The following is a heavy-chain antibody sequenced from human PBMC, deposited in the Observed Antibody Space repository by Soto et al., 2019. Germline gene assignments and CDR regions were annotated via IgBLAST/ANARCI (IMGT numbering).Heavy chain of an antibody. CDR1: GGSISSYY. V-gene: IGHV4-59*01. CDR2: IYYSGST. D-gene: IGHD3-22*01. Sequence: SETLSLTCTVSGGSISSYYWSWIRQPPGKGLEWIGYIYYSGSTNYNPSLKSRVTISVDTSKNQFSLKLSSVTAADTAVYYCARDNGRENYYDSSGYWYYFDFWGQGTLVTVSS. J-gene: IGHJ4*02. CDR3: ARDNGRENYYDSSGYWYYFDF.